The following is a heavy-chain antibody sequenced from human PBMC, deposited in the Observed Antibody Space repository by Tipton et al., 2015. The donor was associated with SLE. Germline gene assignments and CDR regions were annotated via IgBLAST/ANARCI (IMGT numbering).Heavy chain of an antibody. J-gene: IGHJ4*02. CDR1: GGTFSSYA. V-gene: IGHV1-69*01. D-gene: IGHD4-17*01. Sequence: QSGAEVKKPGSSVKVSCKASGGTFSSYAISWVRQAPGQGLEWMGGIIPIFGTANYAQKFQGRVTITADESTSTAYMGLSSLRSEDTAVYYCASTMGGATVTLLDYWGQGTLVTVSS. CDR2: IIPIFGTA. CDR3: ASTMGGATVTLLDY.